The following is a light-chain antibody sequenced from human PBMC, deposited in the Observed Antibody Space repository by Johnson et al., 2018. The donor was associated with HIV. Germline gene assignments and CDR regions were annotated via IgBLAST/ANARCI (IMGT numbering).Light chain of an antibody. V-gene: IGLV1-51*02. Sequence: QSVLTQPPSVSAAPGQKVTISCSGSSSTIGNNYVSWYQQLPGTAPKLLIYESNKRPSGIPDRFSGSKSGTSATLGITGLQTGDEADYYCATWDRSLSAGPYVFGTGTKVTVL. CDR3: ATWDRSLSAGPYV. J-gene: IGLJ1*01. CDR2: ESN. CDR1: SSTIGNNY.